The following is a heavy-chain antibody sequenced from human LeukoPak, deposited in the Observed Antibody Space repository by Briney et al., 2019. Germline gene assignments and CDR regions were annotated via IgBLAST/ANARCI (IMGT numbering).Heavy chain of an antibody. CDR3: ARDHNWAFDS. CDR2: IGLDSGFT. J-gene: IGHJ4*02. D-gene: IGHD1-20*01. V-gene: IGHV3-21*05. Sequence: GGSLRLSCAASGFIFSDYSMNWVRQAPGRGLEWLSYIGLDSGFTSYADSVNGRFTISSDTARNSLYLHLNSLRAEDTALYFCARDHNWAFDSWGQGTLVSVSS. CDR1: GFIFSDYS.